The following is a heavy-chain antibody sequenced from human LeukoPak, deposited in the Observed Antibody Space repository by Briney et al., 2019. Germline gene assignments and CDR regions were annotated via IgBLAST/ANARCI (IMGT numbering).Heavy chain of an antibody. J-gene: IGHJ4*02. Sequence: GGSLRLSCAASGFTFSNYDMSWVRQAPQKGLEWVSGISGSGESTDYADSVKGRFTISRDNSKNTLSLQMNSLRADDTAVYYCAKVTLVRGVPFDYWGQGMLVTVSS. CDR3: AKVTLVRGVPFDY. V-gene: IGHV3-23*01. CDR2: ISGSGEST. CDR1: GFTFSNYD. D-gene: IGHD3-10*01.